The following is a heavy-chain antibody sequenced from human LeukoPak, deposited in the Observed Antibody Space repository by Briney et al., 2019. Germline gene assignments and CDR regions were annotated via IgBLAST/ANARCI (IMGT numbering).Heavy chain of an antibody. CDR1: DDSINTYH. CDR2: SFHTGST. CDR3: ARWNDDYRAFDI. J-gene: IGHJ3*02. D-gene: IGHD4-17*01. V-gene: IGHV4-59*12. Sequence: SETLSLTCSVSDDSINTYHWNWIRQPPGKGLGWIGYSFHTGSTHYNPSLKSRVTLSVETSKNWVSLRLRSVTAADTAVYFCARWNDDYRAFDIWGQGTMVTVSS.